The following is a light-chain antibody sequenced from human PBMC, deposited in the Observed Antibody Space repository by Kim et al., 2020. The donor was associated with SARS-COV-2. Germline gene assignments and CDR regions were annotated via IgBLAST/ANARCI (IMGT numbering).Light chain of an antibody. CDR1: SSDVGAYNF. CDR2: DVN. CDR3: SSYTNSRTVV. V-gene: IGLV2-14*03. J-gene: IGLJ2*01. Sequence: GQSITSSCTGPSSDVGAYNFVSWYQQRPGKAPRLMIYDVNRRPSGVSNRFSGSKSGNTASLTISGLQAEDEADYYCSSYTNSRTVVFGGGTQLTVL.